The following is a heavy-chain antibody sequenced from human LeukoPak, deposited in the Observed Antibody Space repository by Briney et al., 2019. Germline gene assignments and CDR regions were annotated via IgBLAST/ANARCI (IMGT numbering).Heavy chain of an antibody. CDR1: GFTFSSYA. V-gene: IGHV3-23*01. D-gene: IGHD3-22*01. CDR3: AKDRHYYDSSGYYYWNFDL. Sequence: GSLRLSCAASGFTFSSYAMSWVRQAPGKGLGWVSAISVSGGITYYADSVKGRFTISRDNSKTTLYLQMNSLRAENTAVYYCAKDRHYYDSSGYYYWNFDLWGRGTLVTVSS. J-gene: IGHJ2*01. CDR2: ISVSGGIT.